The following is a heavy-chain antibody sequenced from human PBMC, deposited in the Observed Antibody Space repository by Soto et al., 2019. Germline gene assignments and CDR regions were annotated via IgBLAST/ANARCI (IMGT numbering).Heavy chain of an antibody. V-gene: IGHV2-5*02. D-gene: IGHD6-19*01. Sequence: SGPTLVNPTQALTLTCTFSGFSLRTTGVGVGWIRQPPGKALEWLALLYRDDDNRYNPSLKSRLTLTKDTSKSQVVLTLTIVDPADTATYYCAHNPPQDSGAFDIWGQGTMVTVSS. J-gene: IGHJ3*02. CDR2: LYRDDDN. CDR3: AHNPPQDSGAFDI. CDR1: GFSLRTTGVG.